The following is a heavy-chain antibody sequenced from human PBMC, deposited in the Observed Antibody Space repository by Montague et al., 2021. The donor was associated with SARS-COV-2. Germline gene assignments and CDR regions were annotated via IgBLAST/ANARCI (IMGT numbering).Heavy chain of an antibody. CDR3: ARDHYGSEDY. Sequence: SLRLSCAASGFSFSSRGMSWVRQVPGKGLEWVATVEQDGSESHVVDSVKGRFAISRDNAKSSAYLQMSSLRVEDTAVYFCARDHYGSEDYWGQGILVTVSS. D-gene: IGHD3-10*01. CDR2: VEQDGSES. J-gene: IGHJ4*02. CDR1: GFSFSSRG. V-gene: IGHV3-7*01.